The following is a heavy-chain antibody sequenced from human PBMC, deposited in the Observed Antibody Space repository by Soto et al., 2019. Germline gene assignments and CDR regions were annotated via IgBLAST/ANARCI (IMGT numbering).Heavy chain of an antibody. V-gene: IGHV1-18*01. CDR3: ARDKGGYYGSGSYPDY. J-gene: IGHJ4*02. D-gene: IGHD3-10*01. Sequence: GASVKVSCKASGYTFTSYDINWVRQATGQGLEWMGWMSPNNGNTDYAQKLQGRVTMTTDTSTSTAYMELRSLRSDDTAVYYCARDKGGYYGSGSYPDYWGQGTLVTVSS. CDR2: MSPNNGNT. CDR1: GYTFTSYD.